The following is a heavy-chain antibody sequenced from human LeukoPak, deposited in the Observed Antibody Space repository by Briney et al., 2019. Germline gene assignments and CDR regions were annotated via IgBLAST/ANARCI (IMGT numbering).Heavy chain of an antibody. V-gene: IGHV3-23*01. CDR2: ISGSGGST. CDR1: GFTFSGHS. CDR3: AGVRGYYPFPGWYFDY. J-gene: IGHJ4*02. D-gene: IGHD3-22*01. Sequence: PGGSLRLSCVASGFTFSGHSMSWVRQAPGKGLEWVSAISGSGGSTYYADSVKGRFTISRDNSKNTLYLQMNSLRAEDTAVYYCAGVRGYYPFPGWYFDYWGQGTLVTVSS.